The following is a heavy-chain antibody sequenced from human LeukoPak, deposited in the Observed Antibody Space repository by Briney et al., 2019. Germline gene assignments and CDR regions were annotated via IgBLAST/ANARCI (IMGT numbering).Heavy chain of an antibody. J-gene: IGHJ3*02. CDR1: GGTFSSYA. V-gene: IGHV1-69*06. Sequence: GASVKVSCKASGGTFSSYAISWVRQAPGQGLEWMGGIIPIFGTANYAQKFQGRVTITADKSTSTAYMELSSLRSEDTAVYYCARDSWVRQMGIDAFDIWGQGTMVTVSS. CDR2: IIPIFGTA. CDR3: ARDSWVRQMGIDAFDI. D-gene: IGHD5-24*01.